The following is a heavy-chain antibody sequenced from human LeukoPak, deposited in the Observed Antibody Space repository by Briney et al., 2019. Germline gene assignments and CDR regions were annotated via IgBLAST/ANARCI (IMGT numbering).Heavy chain of an antibody. J-gene: IGHJ4*02. D-gene: IGHD2-8*01. CDR1: GFTFSSYS. Sequence: GGSLRLSCAASGFTFSSYSMNWVRQAPGKGLEWVSSISSTSIYKYYADSVKGRFTISRDNAKDSLFLQMNSLRAEDTAIYYCARDLRIYCTNGICRDDYFDNWGQGTLVTVSS. V-gene: IGHV3-21*01. CDR2: ISSTSIYK. CDR3: ARDLRIYCTNGICRDDYFDN.